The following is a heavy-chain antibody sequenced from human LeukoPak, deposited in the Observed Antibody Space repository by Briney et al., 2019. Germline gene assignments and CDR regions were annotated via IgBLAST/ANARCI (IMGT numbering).Heavy chain of an antibody. Sequence: SETLSLTCTVSGYSISSGYYWGWIRQPPGKGLEWIGSIYHSGSTYYNPSLKSRVTISADMSRNQLSLKLSSVTTADTAVYYCARGFNWFDPWGQGTLVTVSS. V-gene: IGHV4-38-2*02. J-gene: IGHJ5*02. CDR3: ARGFNWFDP. CDR1: GYSISSGYY. CDR2: IYHSGST.